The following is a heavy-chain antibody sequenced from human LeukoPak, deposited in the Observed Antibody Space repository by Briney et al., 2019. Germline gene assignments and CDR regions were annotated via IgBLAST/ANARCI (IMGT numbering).Heavy chain of an antibody. J-gene: IGHJ3*02. D-gene: IGHD3-22*01. V-gene: IGHV1-3*03. Sequence: ASVKVSCKASGYTFTSYAMHWVRRAPGQRLEWMGWINAGNGNTKYSQEFQGRVTITRDTSASTAYMELSSLRSEDMAVYYCARHDSSGLDAFDIWGQGTMVTVSS. CDR1: GYTFTSYA. CDR3: ARHDSSGLDAFDI. CDR2: INAGNGNT.